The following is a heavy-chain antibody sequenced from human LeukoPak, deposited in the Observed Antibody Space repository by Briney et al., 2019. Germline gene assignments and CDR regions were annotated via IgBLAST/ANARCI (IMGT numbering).Heavy chain of an antibody. CDR2: IYSGGST. D-gene: IGHD4-11*01. Sequence: GGSLRLSCAASGFTVSSNYMSWVRQAPGKGLEWVSVIYSGGSTYYADSVKGRFTISRHNSKNTLYLQMNSLRAEDTAVYYCARKDYYSNSNSLDVWGQGTTVTVSS. V-gene: IGHV3-53*01. CDR1: GFTVSSNY. J-gene: IGHJ6*02. CDR3: ARKDYYSNSNSLDV.